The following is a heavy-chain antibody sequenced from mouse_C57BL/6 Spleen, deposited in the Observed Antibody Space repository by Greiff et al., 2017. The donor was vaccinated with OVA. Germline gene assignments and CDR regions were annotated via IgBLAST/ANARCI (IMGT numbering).Heavy chain of an antibody. J-gene: IGHJ3*01. V-gene: IGHV5-17*01. CDR1: GFTFSDYG. CDR2: ISSGSSTI. CDR3: ARTGSNYAAWFAY. D-gene: IGHD2-5*01. Sequence: EVKVVESGGGLVKPGGSLKLSCAASGFTFSDYGMHWVRQAPEKGLEWVAYISSGSSTIYYADTVKGRFTISRDNAKNTLFLQMTSLRSEDTAMYYCARTGSNYAAWFAYWGQGTLVTVSA.